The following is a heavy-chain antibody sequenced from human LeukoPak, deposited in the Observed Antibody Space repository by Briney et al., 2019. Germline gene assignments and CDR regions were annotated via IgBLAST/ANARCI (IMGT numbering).Heavy chain of an antibody. J-gene: IGHJ4*02. D-gene: IGHD3-22*01. CDR2: ISNSGSTI. CDR3: AKYDTSGYYYVFDD. Sequence: GGSLRLSCAASGFTLSDYYMSWIRQAPGKGLEWISYISNSGSTINYADSVRGRFTISRDNAKNSLYLRMISLRAEDTAVYYCAKYDTSGYYYVFDDWGQGTLVTVSS. V-gene: IGHV3-11*04. CDR1: GFTLSDYY.